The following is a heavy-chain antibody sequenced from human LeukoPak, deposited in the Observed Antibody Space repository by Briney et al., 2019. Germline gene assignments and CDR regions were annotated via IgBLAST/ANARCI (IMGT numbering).Heavy chain of an antibody. Sequence: GASVKVSCKASGYTFTGYYMHWVRQAPGQGLEWMGWINPNSGGTNYAQKFQGRVTMTRDTSISTAYMELSRLRSDDTAVYYCARAYSNYGRESYYYYMDVWGKGTTVTVSS. CDR2: INPNSGGT. CDR3: ARAYSNYGRESYYYYMDV. J-gene: IGHJ6*03. CDR1: GYTFTGYY. D-gene: IGHD4-11*01. V-gene: IGHV1-2*02.